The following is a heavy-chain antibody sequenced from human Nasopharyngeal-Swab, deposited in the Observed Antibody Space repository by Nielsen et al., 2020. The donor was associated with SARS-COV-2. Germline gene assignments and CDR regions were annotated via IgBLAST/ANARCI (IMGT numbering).Heavy chain of an antibody. CDR2: IYYSGST. CDR1: GGSISSYY. Sequence: SETLSLTCTVSGGSISSYYWSWIRQPPGKGLEWIGYIYYSGSTNYNPSHKSRVTISIDTSKNQFSLKLSSVTAADTAVYYCARGLTGDYGTNWFDPWGQGTLVTVSS. J-gene: IGHJ5*02. CDR3: ARGLTGDYGTNWFDP. V-gene: IGHV4-59*13. D-gene: IGHD4-17*01.